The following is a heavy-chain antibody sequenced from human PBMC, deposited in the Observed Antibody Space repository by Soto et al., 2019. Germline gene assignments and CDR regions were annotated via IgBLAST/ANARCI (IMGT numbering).Heavy chain of an antibody. CDR1: GGSISSYY. CDR2: IYYSGST. J-gene: IGHJ4*02. CDR3: AREGGIAAAATFDY. D-gene: IGHD6-13*01. V-gene: IGHV4-59*01. Sequence: SETLSLTCTVSGGSISSYYWSWIRQPPGKGLEWIGYIYYSGSTNYNPSLKSRVTISVDTSKNQFSLKLSSVTAADTAVYYCAREGGIAAAATFDYWGQGTLVTVSS.